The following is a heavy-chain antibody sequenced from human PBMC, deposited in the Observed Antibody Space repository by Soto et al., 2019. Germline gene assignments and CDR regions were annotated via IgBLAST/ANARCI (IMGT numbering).Heavy chain of an antibody. J-gene: IGHJ5*02. V-gene: IGHV4-34*01. Sequence: PXDTLSLTCAFYVGSFSGYYWTCIRHPPGKGLEWIGEINHSGSTNYNPSLKSRVTISVDTSKNQFSLKLSSVTAADTAVYYCARGTTMDPGFDPWAQGTLIPVSS. CDR2: INHSGST. D-gene: IGHD3-10*01. CDR1: VGSFSGYY. CDR3: ARGTTMDPGFDP.